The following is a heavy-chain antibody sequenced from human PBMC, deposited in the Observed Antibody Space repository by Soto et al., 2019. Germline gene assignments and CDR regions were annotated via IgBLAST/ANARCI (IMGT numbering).Heavy chain of an antibody. D-gene: IGHD3-10*01. Sequence: ASVKVSCKASGYTFTSYDINWVRQATGQGLEWMGWMNPNSGNTGYAQKFQGRVTITADESTSTAYMELSSLRSEDTAVYYCARGDITMVRGALYYYGMDVWGQGTTVTVSS. CDR3: ARGDITMVRGALYYYGMDV. CDR2: MNPNSGNT. J-gene: IGHJ6*02. CDR1: GYTFTSYD. V-gene: IGHV1-8*01.